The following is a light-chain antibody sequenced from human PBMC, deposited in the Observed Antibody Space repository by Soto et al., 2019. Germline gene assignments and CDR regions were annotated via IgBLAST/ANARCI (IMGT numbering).Light chain of an antibody. Sequence: SALTQPASVSGSPGQSITISCTGTSSDVGGYNYVSWYQQQSGKAPKLMIHGVSNRPSWVSSRFSGSKSGNTASLTISGPQAEDEADYYCSSYTSSRVYVFEFGTKAT. CDR2: GVS. CDR3: SSYTSSRVYV. J-gene: IGLJ1*01. V-gene: IGLV2-14*01. CDR1: SSDVGGYNY.